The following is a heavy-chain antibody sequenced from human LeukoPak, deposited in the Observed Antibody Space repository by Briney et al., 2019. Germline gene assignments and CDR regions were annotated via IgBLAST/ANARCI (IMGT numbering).Heavy chain of an antibody. J-gene: IGHJ4*02. D-gene: IGHD6-19*01. CDR1: GITIRNYG. Sequence: PGGSLRLSCAASGITIRNYGMTWVRQVPGKGLEWVSAISGSGGSTYYADSVKGRFTISRDNSKTTLYLQMNSLRAEDTAVYYCVKTDKLSSGWYRNFDYWGQGTLVTVSS. CDR2: ISGSGGST. CDR3: VKTDKLSSGWYRNFDY. V-gene: IGHV3-23*01.